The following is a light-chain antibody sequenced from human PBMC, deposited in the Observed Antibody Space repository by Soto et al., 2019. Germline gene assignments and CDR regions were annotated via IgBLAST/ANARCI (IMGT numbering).Light chain of an antibody. CDR2: NNN. CDR3: ATWDDSLSGPV. J-gene: IGLJ2*01. CDR1: SSNIGTDT. Sequence: QSVLTQPRSASGTPGQRVTISCSGSSSNIGTDTVNWYQQLPGTAPKLLISNNNRRPSGVPDRFSGSKSGTSASLAISGLRSEDEGDYYCATWDDSLSGPVFGGGTKLTVL. V-gene: IGLV1-44*01.